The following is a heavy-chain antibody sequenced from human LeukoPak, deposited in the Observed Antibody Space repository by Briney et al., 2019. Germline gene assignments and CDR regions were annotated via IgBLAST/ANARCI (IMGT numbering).Heavy chain of an antibody. D-gene: IGHD3-9*01. J-gene: IGHJ5*02. CDR3: ARGPTYYDILTGYYSGWFDP. CDR2: IWYDGSNK. Sequence: GGSLRLFCAASGFTFSSYGMHWVRQAPGKGLEWGAVIWYDGSNKYYADSVKGRFTISRDNSKNRLYLQMNSPRAEDTAVYYCARGPTYYDILTGYYSGWFDPWGQGTLVTVSS. CDR1: GFTFSSYG. V-gene: IGHV3-33*01.